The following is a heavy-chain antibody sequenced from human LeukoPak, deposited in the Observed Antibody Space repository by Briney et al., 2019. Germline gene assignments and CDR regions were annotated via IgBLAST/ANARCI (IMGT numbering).Heavy chain of an antibody. CDR2: IDTGVNT. J-gene: IGHJ4*02. V-gene: IGHV3-53*01. CDR1: GFTFSSYA. Sequence: GGSLRLPCAASGFTFSSYAMSWVRQAPGKGLEWVSIIDTGVNTYYVDSVKGRFTISRDNSKNTLYLQMNSLRAEDTAVYYCARDLNYWGQGTLVTVSS. CDR3: ARDLNY.